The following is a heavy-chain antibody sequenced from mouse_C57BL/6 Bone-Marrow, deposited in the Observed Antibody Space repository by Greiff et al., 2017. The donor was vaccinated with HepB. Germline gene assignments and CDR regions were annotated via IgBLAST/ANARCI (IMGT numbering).Heavy chain of an antibody. V-gene: IGHV5-17*01. J-gene: IGHJ3*01. D-gene: IGHD3-2*02. CDR3: ARPYSSGYAWFAC. Sequence: VQLKESGGGLVKPGGSLKLSCAASGFTFSDYGMHWVRQAPEKGLEWVAYISSGSSTIYYADTVKGRFTISRDNAKNTLFLQMTSLRSEDTAMYYCARPYSSGYAWFACWGQGTLVTVSA. CDR2: ISSGSSTI. CDR1: GFTFSDYG.